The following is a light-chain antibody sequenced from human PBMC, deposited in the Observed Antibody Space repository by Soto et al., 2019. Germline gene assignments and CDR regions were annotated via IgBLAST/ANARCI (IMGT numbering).Light chain of an antibody. CDR1: SSNIGAGYD. CDR3: QSYDSSLSHVV. CDR2: GNS. J-gene: IGLJ2*01. Sequence: QSVLTQPPSVSGAPGQRVTISCTGSSSNIGAGYDVHWYQQLPGTAPKLLIYGNSNRPSGVPDRFSGSKSGTSASLAITGLQAEDEADYYCQSYDSSLSHVVFGRGTKVTVL. V-gene: IGLV1-40*01.